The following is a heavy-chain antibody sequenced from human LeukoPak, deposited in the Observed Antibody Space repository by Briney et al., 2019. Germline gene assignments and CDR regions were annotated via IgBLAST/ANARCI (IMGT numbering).Heavy chain of an antibody. CDR1: GFTVSNDY. D-gene: IGHD6-6*01. V-gene: IGHV3-53*01. CDR2: IYGGGDT. CDR3: TRLLPSSHHFFDS. J-gene: IGHJ4*02. Sequence: PGGSLRLSCAVSGFTVSNDYMSWVRQAPGKGLEWVSVIYGGGDTYYADSVRGRFTISRDNFENTLFLQMDSLRAEDTAVYCTRLLPSSHHFFDSWGQGTLVTVSS.